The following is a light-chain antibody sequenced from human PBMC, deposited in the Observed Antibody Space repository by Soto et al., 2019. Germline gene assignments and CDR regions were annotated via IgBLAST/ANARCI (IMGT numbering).Light chain of an antibody. CDR2: GAS. J-gene: IGKJ4*01. V-gene: IGKV1-39*01. CDR1: QTISTC. Sequence: IRMTQSPSFLSASVGDRVTISCRASQTISTCLNWYQQKPGKAPELLIYGASNLQSGVPSRFSGSGSGTDFTLTISSLQPEDSAAYYCQQSHSSPLTFGGGTKVEFK. CDR3: QQSHSSPLT.